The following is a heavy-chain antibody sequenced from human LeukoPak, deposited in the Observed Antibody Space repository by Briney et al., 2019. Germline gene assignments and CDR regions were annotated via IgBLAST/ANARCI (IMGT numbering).Heavy chain of an antibody. V-gene: IGHV1-46*01. CDR1: GYTFTSYD. J-gene: IGHJ4*02. CDR3: ATIAVAGTWDFDY. D-gene: IGHD6-19*01. Sequence: ASVKVSCKASGYTFTSYDINWVRQAPGQGLEWMGIINPSGGSTSYAQKFQGRVTMTRDTSTSTVYMELSSLRSEDTAVYYCATIAVAGTWDFDYWGQGTLVTVSS. CDR2: INPSGGST.